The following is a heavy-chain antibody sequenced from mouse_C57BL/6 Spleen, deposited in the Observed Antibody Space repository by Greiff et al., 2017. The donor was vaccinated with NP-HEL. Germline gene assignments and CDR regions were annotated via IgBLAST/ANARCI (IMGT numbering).Heavy chain of an antibody. V-gene: IGHV1-64*01. Sequence: QVQLKQPGAELVKPGASVKLSCKASGYTFTSYWMHWVKQRPGQGLEWIGMIHPNSGSTNYNEKFKSKATLTVDKSSSTAYMQLSSLSAEDSAVYYWARGGNWAMDYWGQGTSVTVSS. D-gene: IGHD4-1*01. J-gene: IGHJ4*01. CDR3: ARGGNWAMDY. CDR2: IHPNSGST. CDR1: GYTFTSYW.